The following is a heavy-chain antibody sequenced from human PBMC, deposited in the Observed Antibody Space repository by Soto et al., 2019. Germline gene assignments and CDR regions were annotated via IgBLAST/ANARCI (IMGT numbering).Heavy chain of an antibody. CDR2: INHSGST. CDR3: ARDRRWGYCSSTSCYTRLAAAGTGYYGMDV. Sequence: SETLSLTCAVYGGSFSGYYWSWIRQPPGKGLEWIGEINHSGSTNYNPSLKSRVTISVDTSKNQFSLKLSSVTAADTAVYYCARDRRWGYCSSTSCYTRLAAAGTGYYGMDVWGQGTTVTVSS. V-gene: IGHV4-34*01. CDR1: GGSFSGYY. D-gene: IGHD2-2*02. J-gene: IGHJ6*02.